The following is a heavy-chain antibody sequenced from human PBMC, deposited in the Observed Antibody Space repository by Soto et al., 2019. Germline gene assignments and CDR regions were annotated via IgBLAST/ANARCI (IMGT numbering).Heavy chain of an antibody. D-gene: IGHD6-13*01. CDR3: AIASIAAAGTHPYYYYYYGMDV. Sequence: GASVKVSFKASGYTFTGYYMHWVRQAPGQGLEWMGWINPNSGGTNYAQKFQGRVTMTRDTSISTAYMELSRLRSDDTAVYYCAIASIAAAGTHPYYYYYYGMDVWGQGTTVTVSS. CDR1: GYTFTGYY. CDR2: INPNSGGT. V-gene: IGHV1-2*02. J-gene: IGHJ6*02.